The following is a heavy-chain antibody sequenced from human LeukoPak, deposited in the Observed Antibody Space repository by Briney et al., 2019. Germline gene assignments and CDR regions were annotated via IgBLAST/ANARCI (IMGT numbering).Heavy chain of an antibody. V-gene: IGHV4-59*01. J-gene: IGHJ5*02. CDR1: GGSISSYY. D-gene: IGHD5-24*01. CDR3: ARAMASPTRWFDP. CDR2: IYYSKST. Sequence: SVTLSLTCTVSGGSISSYYWSWLRQPPGKGLEGVGYIYYSKSTNLNPPLKSRITIAVDTSKNQFYLKLRSVTAADTAVYYCARAMASPTRWFDPWGQGTLVTVSS.